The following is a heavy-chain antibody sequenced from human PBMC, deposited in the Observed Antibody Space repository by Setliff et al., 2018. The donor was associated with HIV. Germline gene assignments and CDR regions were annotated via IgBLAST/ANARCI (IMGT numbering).Heavy chain of an antibody. CDR2: VKQDGTET. CDR1: GFRFRSYW. Sequence: PGGSLRLSCAASGFRFRSYWMSWVRQAPGKGLESVANVKQDGTETLYVDSVKGRFTISRDNANNLVYLQMNSLRVEGTAVYFCARWGSGSYERVFDYWGQGMLVTVPQ. J-gene: IGHJ4*02. V-gene: IGHV3-7*01. CDR3: ARWGSGSYERVFDY. D-gene: IGHD1-26*01.